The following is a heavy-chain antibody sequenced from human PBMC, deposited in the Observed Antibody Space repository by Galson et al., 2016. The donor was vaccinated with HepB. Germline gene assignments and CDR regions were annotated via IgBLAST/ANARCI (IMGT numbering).Heavy chain of an antibody. Sequence: SLRLSCAASGFTFSTYGMHWVRQAPGKGLEWVAVVSSDGSNKYYADAVKGRFTISRDNSKNTLSLQMNSLRAEDTALYFCAKDRRSKYYGMDVWGQGTTVTVSS. CDR1: GFTFSTYG. V-gene: IGHV3-30*18. CDR3: AKDRRSKYYGMDV. J-gene: IGHJ6*02. CDR2: VSSDGSNK. D-gene: IGHD5/OR15-5a*01.